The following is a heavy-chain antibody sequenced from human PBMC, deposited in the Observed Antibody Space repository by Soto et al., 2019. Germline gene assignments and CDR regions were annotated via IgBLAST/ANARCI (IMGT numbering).Heavy chain of an antibody. J-gene: IGHJ6*02. V-gene: IGHV3-30*18. Sequence: QVQLVESGGGVVQPGRSLRLSCAASGFTFTTYGIHWVRQAPGKGLEWVAVISSDGSKNYFADSVRGRFTICRDNSKNTVYLQINNVRAEDTAVYYCAKERMGYYFGLDVWGQGTTVVVSS. CDR3: AKERMGYYFGLDV. D-gene: IGHD3-10*01. CDR2: ISSDGSKN. CDR1: GFTFTTYG.